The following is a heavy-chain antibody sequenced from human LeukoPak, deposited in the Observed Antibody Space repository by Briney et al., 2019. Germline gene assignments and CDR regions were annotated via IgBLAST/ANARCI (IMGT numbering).Heavy chain of an antibody. D-gene: IGHD2-2*01. CDR1: GGSFSGYY. CDR3: VKSNSRYQPWTLDI. CDR2: INHSGST. Sequence: SETLSLTCAVYGGSFSGYYWSWIRQPPGKGLEWIGEINHSGSTNYNPSLKSRVTISVDTSNNQLSLKVNSVTAADTAMYYCVKSNSRYQPWTLDIWGRGTMVTVSS. V-gene: IGHV4-34*01. J-gene: IGHJ3*02.